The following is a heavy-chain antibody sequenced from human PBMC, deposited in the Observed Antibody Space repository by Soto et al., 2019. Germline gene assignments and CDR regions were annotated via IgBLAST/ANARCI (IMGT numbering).Heavy chain of an antibody. J-gene: IGHJ6*04. CDR3: ARIAAAGRGMDV. CDR1: GFHFSTHW. CDR2: IKEDGSEK. Sequence: EVQLVESGGGLVQPGGSLRLSCAASGFHFSTHWMTWVRQGPGKGLEWVADIKEDGSEKYYVDSVKGRFTMSRDNAQNSLYLQVNNLRVEDTAVYYCARIAAAGRGMDVWGRGTTVTFSS. D-gene: IGHD6-13*01. V-gene: IGHV3-7*01.